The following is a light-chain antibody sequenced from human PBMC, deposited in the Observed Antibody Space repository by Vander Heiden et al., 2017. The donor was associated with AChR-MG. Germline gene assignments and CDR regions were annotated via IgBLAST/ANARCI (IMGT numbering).Light chain of an antibody. CDR1: QSLLNTDGYNY. CDR3: MQARQSPRT. Sequence: IVMTQSPLSLSVTPGEPASISCRSSQSLLNTDGYNYLDWYLQKPGQSPQLLIYLGSTRASGVPDRFSGSGSGTDFTLKINRVEAEDVGVYYCMQARQSPRTFGGGSKVEIK. V-gene: IGKV2-28*01. CDR2: LGS. J-gene: IGKJ4*01.